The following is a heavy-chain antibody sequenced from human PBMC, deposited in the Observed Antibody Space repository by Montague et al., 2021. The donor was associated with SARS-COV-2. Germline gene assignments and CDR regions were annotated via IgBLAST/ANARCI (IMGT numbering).Heavy chain of an antibody. CDR2: IQHTGST. CDR3: ARKGSGRSDLDY. D-gene: IGHD1-26*01. Sequence: SETLSLTCAVSGDSISSDNWATIVRVPAWKGVERGGDIQHTGSTKYKPSLKSRVSISVDKSWNQFSLRLTSVTAADTAIYYCARKGSGRSDLDYWGQGTLVTVSS. J-gene: IGHJ4*02. CDR1: GDSISSDNW. V-gene: IGHV4-4*02.